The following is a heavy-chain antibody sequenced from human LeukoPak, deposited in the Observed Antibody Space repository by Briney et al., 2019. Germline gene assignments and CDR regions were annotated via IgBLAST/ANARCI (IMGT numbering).Heavy chain of an antibody. CDR1: GGTFSSYA. Sequence: SVKVSCKASGGTFSSYAISWVRQAPGQGLEWMGGIIPIFGTANYAQKFQGRVTITADESTSTAYMELSSLRSEDTAVYYCAAYSGSYRRAFDYWGQGTLVTVSS. V-gene: IGHV1-69*13. CDR3: AAYSGSYRRAFDY. J-gene: IGHJ4*02. CDR2: IIPIFGTA. D-gene: IGHD1-26*01.